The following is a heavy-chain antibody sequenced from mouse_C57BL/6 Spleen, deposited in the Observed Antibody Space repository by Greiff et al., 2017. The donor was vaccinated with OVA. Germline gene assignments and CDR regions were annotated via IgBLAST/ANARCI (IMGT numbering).Heavy chain of an antibody. CDR1: GFNINDDY. D-gene: IGHD2-2*01. CDR3: STGGNDTSFFDY. J-gene: IGHJ2*01. Sequence: VQLQQSGAELVRPGASVKLSCTASGFNINDDYMHWVKQRPEQGLEWIGWIDPENGDTEYASKFQGTATITADTSSNTAYLQLSSLTSEDTAFYYCSTGGNDTSFFDYWGQGTTLTVSS. CDR2: IDPENGDT. V-gene: IGHV14-4*01.